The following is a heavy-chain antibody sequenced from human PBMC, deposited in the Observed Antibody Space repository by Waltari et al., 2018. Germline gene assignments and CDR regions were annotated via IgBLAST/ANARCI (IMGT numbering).Heavy chain of an antibody. V-gene: IGHV4-59*11. CDR2: IYYSGST. Sequence: QVQLQESGPGLVKPSETLSLTCTVSGGSISSHYWSWIRQPPGKGLEWIGYIYYSGSTNYNPSLKSRVTISVDTSKNQFSLKLSSVTAADTAVYYCARGPLLGDAFDIWGQGTMVTVSS. CDR1: GGSISSHY. J-gene: IGHJ3*02. CDR3: ARGPLLGDAFDI.